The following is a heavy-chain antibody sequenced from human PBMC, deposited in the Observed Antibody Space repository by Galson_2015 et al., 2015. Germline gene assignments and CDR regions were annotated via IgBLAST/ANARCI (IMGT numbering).Heavy chain of an antibody. D-gene: IGHD5-18*01. Sequence: SVKVSCKASGYTFINYAINWVRQAPGQRLELMGWINAGNGDTTYLRKFQGRATITTDTSATTAYMELSSLRLEDTAVYYCARGGYSYGYWGYFDFWGQGTLVTVSS. CDR2: INAGNGDT. CDR3: ARGGYSYGYWGYFDF. J-gene: IGHJ4*02. V-gene: IGHV1-3*01. CDR1: GYTFINYA.